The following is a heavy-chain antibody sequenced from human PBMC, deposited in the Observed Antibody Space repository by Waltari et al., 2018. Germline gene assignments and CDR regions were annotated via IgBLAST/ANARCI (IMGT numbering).Heavy chain of an antibody. V-gene: IGHV5-51*01. CDR2: IFPGDSDC. Sequence: EVQLVQSGAEVKKSGESLKISCTGSGYSFSSYWIGWVRQMPGKGLEWMGSIFPGDSDCRYSPSFQGQVTISADKSIHTAYLQWSTLKASDTAMYYCARQDVDTDLVHYFDHWGQGALVTVSS. D-gene: IGHD5-18*01. CDR1: GYSFSSYW. CDR3: ARQDVDTDLVHYFDH. J-gene: IGHJ4*02.